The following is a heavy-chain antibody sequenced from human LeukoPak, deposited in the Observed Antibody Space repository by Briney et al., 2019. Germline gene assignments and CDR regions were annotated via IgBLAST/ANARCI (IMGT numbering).Heavy chain of an antibody. CDR2: ISAYNGNT. Sequence: ASVKVSCKASGYTFTSYGISWVRQAPGQGLEWMGWISAYNGNTNYAQKPQGRVTMTTDTSTSTAYMELRSLRSDDTAVYYCARDRDVVVPAAILGADAFDIWGQGTMVTVSS. CDR1: GYTFTSYG. V-gene: IGHV1-18*01. D-gene: IGHD2-2*02. CDR3: ARDRDVVVPAAILGADAFDI. J-gene: IGHJ3*02.